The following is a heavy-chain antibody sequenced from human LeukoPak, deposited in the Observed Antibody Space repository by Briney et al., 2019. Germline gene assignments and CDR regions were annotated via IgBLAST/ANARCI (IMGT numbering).Heavy chain of an antibody. J-gene: IGHJ4*02. D-gene: IGHD4-17*01. Sequence: GRSLRLSCAASGFTFSSYGMHWVRQAPGKGLERVAVISYDGSNKYYADSVKGRFTISRDNSKNTLYLQMNSLRAEDTAVYYCAKAEPTVTTVDYWGQGTLVTVSS. CDR3: AKAEPTVTTVDY. CDR1: GFTFSSYG. V-gene: IGHV3-30*18. CDR2: ISYDGSNK.